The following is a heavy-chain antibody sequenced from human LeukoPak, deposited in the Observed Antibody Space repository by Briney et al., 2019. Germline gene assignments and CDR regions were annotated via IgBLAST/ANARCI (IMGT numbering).Heavy chain of an antibody. CDR1: GGSISSGSYY. V-gene: IGHV4-61*02. CDR3: ARYTTVEMATIGDAFDI. D-gene: IGHD5-24*01. J-gene: IGHJ3*02. CDR2: IYTSGST. Sequence: PSETLSLTCTVSGGSISSGSYYWSWIRQPAGKGLEWIGRIYTSGSTNYNPSLKSRVSMSVDTSKSQFSLKLSSVTAADTAVYYCARYTTVEMATIGDAFDIWGQGTMVTVSS.